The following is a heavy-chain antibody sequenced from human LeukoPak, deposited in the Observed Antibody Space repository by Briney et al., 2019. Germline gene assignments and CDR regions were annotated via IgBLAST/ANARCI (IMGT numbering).Heavy chain of an antibody. J-gene: IGHJ4*02. Sequence: GSSVKVSCKVSGYTLTELSMHWVRQAPGKGLEWMGGFDPEDGETIYAQKFQGRVTMTEDTSTDTDYMELSSLRSEDKAVYYCATDPHYYDPRWGGYWGQGTMVTVSS. CDR2: FDPEDGET. CDR1: GYTLTELS. D-gene: IGHD3-22*01. V-gene: IGHV1-24*01. CDR3: ATDPHYYDPRWGGY.